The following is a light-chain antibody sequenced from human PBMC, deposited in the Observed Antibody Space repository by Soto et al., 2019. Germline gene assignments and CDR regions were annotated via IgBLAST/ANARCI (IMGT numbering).Light chain of an antibody. J-gene: IGLJ1*01. CDR1: SSNIGAGYD. CDR3: RSYDSSGRGSGV. V-gene: IGLV1-40*01. Sequence: QSVLTQPPSVSGAPGQRVTISCTGSSSNIGAGYDVHWYQQLPGTAPKVLIYGSTYRPSGVPDRFSGSKSGTSASLAITGLEAEEESDYSARSYDSSGRGSGVFGSGTKPTVL. CDR2: GST.